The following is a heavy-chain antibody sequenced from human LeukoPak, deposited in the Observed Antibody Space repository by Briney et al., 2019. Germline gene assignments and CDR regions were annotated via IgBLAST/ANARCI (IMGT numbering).Heavy chain of an antibody. J-gene: IGHJ4*02. Sequence: GASVKVSCKASGYTFTSYGISWVRQAPGQGLEWMGWISAYNGNTNYAQKLQGRVTMTTDTSTSTVYMELSSLRSEDTAVYYCARDVGCSSTSCSLYFDYWGQGTLVTVSS. CDR2: ISAYNGNT. CDR3: ARDVGCSSTSCSLYFDY. V-gene: IGHV1-18*01. D-gene: IGHD2-2*01. CDR1: GYTFTSYG.